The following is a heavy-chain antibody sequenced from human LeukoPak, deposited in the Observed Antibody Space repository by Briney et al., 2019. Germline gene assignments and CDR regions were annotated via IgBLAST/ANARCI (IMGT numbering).Heavy chain of an antibody. CDR2: IYYSGST. D-gene: IGHD4-11*01. J-gene: IGHJ5*02. V-gene: IGHV4-59*01. CDR3: ARAQKTSLDP. CDR1: GGSISSYY. Sequence: SETLSLTXTVSGGSISSYYWSWIRQPPGKGLEWIGYIYYSGSTNYNPSLKSRVTISVDTSKNQFSLKLSSVTAADPAVYYCARAQKTSLDPWGQGTLVTVSS.